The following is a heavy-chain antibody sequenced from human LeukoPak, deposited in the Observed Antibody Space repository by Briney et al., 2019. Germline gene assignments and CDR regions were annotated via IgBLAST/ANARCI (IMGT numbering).Heavy chain of an antibody. V-gene: IGHV4-61*01. CDR1: GGSVSSGSYY. D-gene: IGHD3-22*01. Sequence: PSETLSLTCTVSGGSVSSGSYYWSWIRRPPGKGLEWIGYIYYSGSTNYNPSLKSRLTISVDTSKNQCSLKLSSVTAADTAVYCCARQSISGSLLSYFDYWGQGTLVNVSS. J-gene: IGHJ4*03. CDR3: ARQSISGSLLSYFDY. CDR2: IYYSGST.